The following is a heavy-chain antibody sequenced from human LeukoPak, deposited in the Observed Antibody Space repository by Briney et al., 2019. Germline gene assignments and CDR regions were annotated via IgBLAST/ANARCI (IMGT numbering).Heavy chain of an antibody. CDR1: GFTFSSYS. CDR3: ARESDRGCSGTSCPRDY. CDR2: ISRDSNYI. J-gene: IGHJ4*02. V-gene: IGHV3-21*01. Sequence: PGGSLRLSCATSGFTFSSYSMNWFRQAPGKGLEWVSSISRDSNYIYHADSVRGRFTTSRDNAKNSLYLQMDSLRAEDTAVYFCARESDRGCSGTSCPRDYWGQGILVTISS. D-gene: IGHD2-2*01.